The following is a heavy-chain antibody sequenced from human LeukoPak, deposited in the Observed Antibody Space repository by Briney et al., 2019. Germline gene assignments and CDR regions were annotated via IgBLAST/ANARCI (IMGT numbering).Heavy chain of an antibody. CDR1: GFTFSSYS. J-gene: IGHJ4*02. Sequence: GGSLRLSCAASGFTFSSYSMNWVRQAPGKGLEWVSAISGSGGSTYYADSVKGRFTISKDNSKNTLYLQMNSLRAEDTAVYYCAKDRQGGRYYYDSSGYLTLDYWGQGTLVTVSS. CDR2: ISGSGGST. V-gene: IGHV3-23*01. CDR3: AKDRQGGRYYYDSSGYLTLDY. D-gene: IGHD3-22*01.